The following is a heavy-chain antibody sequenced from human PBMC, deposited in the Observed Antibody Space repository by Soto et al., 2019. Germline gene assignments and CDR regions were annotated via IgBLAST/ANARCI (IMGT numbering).Heavy chain of an antibody. V-gene: IGHV3-21*01. CDR1: GFTFSSYS. J-gene: IGHJ3*02. CDR3: AREVVTHAFDI. Sequence: GGSLRLSCAASGFTFSSYSMNWVRQAPGKGLEWVSSISSSSSYIYYADSVKGRFTISRDNAKNSLYLQMNSLRAEDTAVYYCAREVVTHAFDIWGQGTMVTVSS. D-gene: IGHD2-21*02. CDR2: ISSSSSYI.